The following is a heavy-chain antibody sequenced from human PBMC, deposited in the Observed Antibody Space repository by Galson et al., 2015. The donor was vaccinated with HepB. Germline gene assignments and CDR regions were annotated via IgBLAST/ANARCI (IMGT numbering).Heavy chain of an antibody. CDR2: ISYDGSNK. CDR3: ARMGRGYSYGLVDY. V-gene: IGHV3-30*04. J-gene: IGHJ4*02. CDR1: GFTFGSYA. Sequence: SLRLSCAASGFTFGSYAMHWVRQAPGKGLEWVAVISYDGSNKYYADSVKGRFTISRDNSKNTLYLQMNSLRAEDTAVYYCARMGRGYSYGLVDYWGQGTLVTVSS. D-gene: IGHD5-18*01.